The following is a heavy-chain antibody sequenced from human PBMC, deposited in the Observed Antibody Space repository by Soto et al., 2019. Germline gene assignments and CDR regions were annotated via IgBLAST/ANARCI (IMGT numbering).Heavy chain of an antibody. Sequence: SETLSLTCVVSRGSLSSYYWSWIRQPPGKGLEWIGYIYYSGSTNYNPSLKSRVTISVDTSKNQFSLKLSSVTAADTAVYYCARDLWGYCGTDCYPLDVWGQGTTVT. J-gene: IGHJ6*02. CDR3: ARDLWGYCGTDCYPLDV. D-gene: IGHD2-21*02. CDR2: IYYSGST. CDR1: RGSLSSYY. V-gene: IGHV4-59*01.